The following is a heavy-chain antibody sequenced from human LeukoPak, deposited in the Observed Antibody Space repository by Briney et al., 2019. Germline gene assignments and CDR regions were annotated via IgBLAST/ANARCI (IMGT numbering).Heavy chain of an antibody. J-gene: IGHJ6*03. D-gene: IGHD6-19*01. CDR3: ARDAYSVAGKYYYYYYYMDV. Sequence: GGSLRLSCAASGFTFSSYSMNWVRQAPGKGLEWVSSISSSSSYIYYADSVKGRFTISRDNAKNSLYLQMNSLRAEDTAVYYCARDAYSVAGKYYYYYYYMDVWGKGTTVTVSS. V-gene: IGHV3-21*01. CDR2: ISSSSSYI. CDR1: GFTFSSYS.